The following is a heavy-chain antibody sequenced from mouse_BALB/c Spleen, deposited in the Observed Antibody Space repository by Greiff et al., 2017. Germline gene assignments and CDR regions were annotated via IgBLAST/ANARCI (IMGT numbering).Heavy chain of an antibody. CDR3: TRDRYYGSSSYAMDY. Sequence: EVQRVESGGGLVKPGGSLKLSCAASGFTFSSYTMSWVRQTPEKRLEWVATISSGGSYTYYPDSVKGRFTISRDNAKNTLYLQMSSLKSEDTAMYYCTRDRYYGSSSYAMDYWGQGTSVTVSS. D-gene: IGHD1-1*01. V-gene: IGHV5-6-4*01. J-gene: IGHJ4*01. CDR2: ISSGGSYT. CDR1: GFTFSSYT.